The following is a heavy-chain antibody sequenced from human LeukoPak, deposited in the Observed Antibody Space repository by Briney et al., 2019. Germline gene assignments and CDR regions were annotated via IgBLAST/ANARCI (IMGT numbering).Heavy chain of an antibody. V-gene: IGHV4-30-4*01. CDR1: GGSISSGDYS. D-gene: IGHD5-12*01. Sequence: PSETLSLTCTVSGGSISSGDYSWSWIRQPPGKGLEWIGYIYYSGSTYYNPSLKSRVTISVDTSKNQFSLKLSSVTAADTAVYYCARHKVVRNWFDPWGQGTLVTVSS. CDR2: IYYSGST. J-gene: IGHJ5*02. CDR3: ARHKVVRNWFDP.